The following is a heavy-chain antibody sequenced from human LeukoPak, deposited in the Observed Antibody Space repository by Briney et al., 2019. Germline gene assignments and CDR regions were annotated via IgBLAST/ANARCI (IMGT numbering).Heavy chain of an antibody. V-gene: IGHV3-30-3*01. D-gene: IGHD3-10*01. CDR2: ISYDGSNK. CDR3: AREGRSGSYYPYFDY. CDR1: GFTFSSYA. J-gene: IGHJ4*02. Sequence: GRSLRLSCAASGFTFSSYAMHWVRQAPGKGLECVAVISYDGSNKYYADSVKGRFTISRDNSKNTLYLQMNSLRAEDTAVYYCAREGRSGSYYPYFDYWGQGTLVTVSS.